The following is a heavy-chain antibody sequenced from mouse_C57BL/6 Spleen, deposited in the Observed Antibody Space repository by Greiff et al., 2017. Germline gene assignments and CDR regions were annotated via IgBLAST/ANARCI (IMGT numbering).Heavy chain of an antibody. V-gene: IGHV1-72*01. CDR2: IAPNSGGT. Sequence: QVQLQQPGAELVKPGASVKLSCKASGYTFTSYCLHWVKQRPGRGLEWIGRIAPNSGGTKYNEKFKSKATLTVDKPSSTAYMQLSSLTSEDSAVYYCARLNAMDYWGQGTSVTVSS. CDR3: ARLNAMDY. CDR1: GYTFTSYC. J-gene: IGHJ4*01.